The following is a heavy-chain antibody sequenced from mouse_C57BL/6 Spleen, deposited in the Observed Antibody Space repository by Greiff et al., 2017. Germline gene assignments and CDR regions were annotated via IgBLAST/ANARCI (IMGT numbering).Heavy chain of an antibody. CDR1: GYTFTSYW. D-gene: IGHD3-2*02. V-gene: IGHV1-5*01. J-gene: IGHJ4*01. Sequence: VQLQQSGTVLARPGASVKMSCKTSGYTFTSYWMHWVKQRPGQGLEWIGAIYPGNSDTSYNQKFKGKAKLTAVTSASTAYLELSSLTNEDSAVYYSTRSSSGRGYYAMDYWGQGTSVTVSS. CDR2: IYPGNSDT. CDR3: TRSSSGRGYYAMDY.